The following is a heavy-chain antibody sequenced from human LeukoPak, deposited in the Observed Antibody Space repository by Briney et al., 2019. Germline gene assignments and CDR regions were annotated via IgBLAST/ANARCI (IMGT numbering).Heavy chain of an antibody. J-gene: IGHJ4*02. D-gene: IGHD6-13*01. V-gene: IGHV3-9*01. Sequence: GGSLRLSCAASGFTFDDYAMHWVRQAPGKGLEWVSSISWNSGDIGYADSVKGRFTISRDNAKNSLYLQMNSLRAEDTAVYYCARDLMGIAYRGAFYYWGQGTLVTVSS. CDR2: ISWNSGDI. CDR3: ARDLMGIAYRGAFYY. CDR1: GFTFDDYA.